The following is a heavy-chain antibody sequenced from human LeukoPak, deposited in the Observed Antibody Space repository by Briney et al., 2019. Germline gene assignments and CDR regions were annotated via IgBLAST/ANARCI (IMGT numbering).Heavy chain of an antibody. V-gene: IGHV3-48*03. CDR2: ISSSGSTI. D-gene: IGHD1-26*01. CDR1: GFTFSSYE. CDR3: ASPGPSGSFDY. Sequence: GGSLRLSCAASGFTFSSYEMNWVRQAPGKGLEWVSYISSSGSTIYYADSVKGRFTISRDNAKNSLYLQMNSLRAEDTAVYYCASPGPSGSFDYWGQGTLVTVSS. J-gene: IGHJ4*02.